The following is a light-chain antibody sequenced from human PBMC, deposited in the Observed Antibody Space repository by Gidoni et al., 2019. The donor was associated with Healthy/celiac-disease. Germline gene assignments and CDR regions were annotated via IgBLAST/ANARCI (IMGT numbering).Light chain of an antibody. CDR1: RSNSGRNY. Sequence: QSVLTKPPSESGTPGQRVTISCSGRRSNSGRNYVYWYQQLPGTAPKLLIYRNHQRPSGFPDRFSRSKSGTSSSLAISGLLSEDEADYYCAACDDSLSCHVLFGGGTKLTVL. CDR3: AACDDSLSCHVL. CDR2: RNH. J-gene: IGLJ2*01. V-gene: IGLV1-47*01.